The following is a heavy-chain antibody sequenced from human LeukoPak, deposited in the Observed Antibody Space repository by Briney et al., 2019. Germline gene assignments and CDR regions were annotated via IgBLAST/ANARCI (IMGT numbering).Heavy chain of an antibody. Sequence: KPSETLSLTCTVSGGSISSYYWSWTRQPPGKGLEWIGYIYYSGSTNYNPSLKSRVTISVDTSKNQFSLKLSSVTAADTAVYYCARVLLGGSYYSYYFDYWGQGTLVTVSS. CDR2: IYYSGST. CDR1: GGSISSYY. V-gene: IGHV4-59*01. CDR3: ARVLLGGSYYSYYFDY. D-gene: IGHD1-26*01. J-gene: IGHJ4*02.